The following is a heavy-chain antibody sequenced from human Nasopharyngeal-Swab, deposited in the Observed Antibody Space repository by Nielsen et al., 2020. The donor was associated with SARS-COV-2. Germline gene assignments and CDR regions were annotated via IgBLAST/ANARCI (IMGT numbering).Heavy chain of an antibody. CDR2: ISYDGSNK. CDR3: AKDIGYSYGALDY. CDR1: GFPFIISV. J-gene: IGHJ4*02. D-gene: IGHD5-18*01. Sequence: GASLNLSCASSGFPFIISVMHWVRQAPGKGLEWVAVISYDGSNKYYADSVKGRFTISRDNSKNTLYLQMNSLRAEDTAVYYCAKDIGYSYGALDYWGQGTVVTVSS. V-gene: IGHV3-30*18.